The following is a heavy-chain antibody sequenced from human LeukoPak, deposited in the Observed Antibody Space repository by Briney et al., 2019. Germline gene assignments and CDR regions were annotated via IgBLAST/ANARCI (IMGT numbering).Heavy chain of an antibody. CDR1: GFTFSTYA. CDR3: AKGTGTTFRFRTYSYFYHMDV. V-gene: IGHV3-23*01. CDR2: ISGSDDNT. J-gene: IGHJ6*03. D-gene: IGHD1-7*01. Sequence: GGSLRLSCAASGFTFSTYAMNWDRQAPGKGLEWVSSISGSDDNTYYADSVKGRFTISRDSSKNTLYLQMNSLRAEDTAVYYCAKGTGTTFRFRTYSYFYHMDVWGKGTTVTVSS.